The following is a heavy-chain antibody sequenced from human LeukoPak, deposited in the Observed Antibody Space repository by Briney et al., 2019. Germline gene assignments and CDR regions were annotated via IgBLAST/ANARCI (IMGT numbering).Heavy chain of an antibody. Sequence: PSETLSLTRTVSGGSISSYYWSWIRQPPGKGLEWIGYIYYTGSTNHNPSLKSRVTIPVDTSKNQFSLRLSSVTAADTAVYYCARDVMGYCGGDCYSGDAFDIWGQGTMVTVSS. CDR1: GGSISSYY. V-gene: IGHV4-59*01. CDR3: ARDVMGYCGGDCYSGDAFDI. J-gene: IGHJ3*02. CDR2: IYYTGST. D-gene: IGHD2-21*02.